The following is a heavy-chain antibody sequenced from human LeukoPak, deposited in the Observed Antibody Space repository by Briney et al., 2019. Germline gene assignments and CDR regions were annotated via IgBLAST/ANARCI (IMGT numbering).Heavy chain of an antibody. V-gene: IGHV3-53*01. CDR3: AKAPVTTCRGAYCYPFDY. Sequence: PGGSLRLSCAVSGFSVSSNYMSWVRQAPGKGLEWVSVIYSGGDTYYADSVKGRFTISRDNSKNTLFLQMNRLRPEDAAVYYCAKAPVTTCRGAYCYPFDYWGQGTLVTVTS. CDR1: GFSVSSNY. J-gene: IGHJ4*02. CDR2: IYSGGDT. D-gene: IGHD2-21*01.